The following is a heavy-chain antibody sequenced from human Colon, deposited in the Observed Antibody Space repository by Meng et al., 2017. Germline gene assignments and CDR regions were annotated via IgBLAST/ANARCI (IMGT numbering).Heavy chain of an antibody. D-gene: IGHD6-19*01. V-gene: IGHV3-7*04. CDR3: ARAEQWLAQNH. CDR1: GFTFSSYW. Sequence: GESLKISWAASGFTFSSYWMSWVRQAPGKGLEWVANIKEDGSEKYYVDSVKGRFTISRDNAKNSLYLQMNSLRAEDTAVYYCARAEQWLAQNHWGQGTLVTVSS. CDR2: IKEDGSEK. J-gene: IGHJ5*02.